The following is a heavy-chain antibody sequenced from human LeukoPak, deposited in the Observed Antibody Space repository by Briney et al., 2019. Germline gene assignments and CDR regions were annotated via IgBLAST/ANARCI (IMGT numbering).Heavy chain of an antibody. CDR1: GGSFSGYY. V-gene: IGHV4-34*01. Sequence: PPETLSLTCAVYGGSFSGYYWSWIRQPPGKGLEWIGEINHSGSTNYNPSLKSRVTISVDTSKNQFSLKLSSVTAADTAVYYCARGYYSGMEKYYYGSKPGPLMDWGQGTLVTVSS. CDR3: ARGYYSGMEKYYYGSKPGPLMD. J-gene: IGHJ4*02. CDR2: INHSGST. D-gene: IGHD3-10*01.